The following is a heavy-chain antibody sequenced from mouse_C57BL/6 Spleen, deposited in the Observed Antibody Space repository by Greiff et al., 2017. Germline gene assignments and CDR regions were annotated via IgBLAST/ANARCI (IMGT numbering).Heavy chain of an antibody. Sequence: QVQLQQPGAELVMPGASVKLSCKASGYTFTSYWMHWVKQRPGQGLEWIGEIDPSDSYTNYNQKFKGKATITADPSSNTAYLQLSSLTSEDTAVYYCAITTVVADYWGQGTTLTVSS. CDR1: GYTFTSYW. CDR3: AITTVVADY. CDR2: IDPSDSYT. J-gene: IGHJ2*01. V-gene: IGHV1-69*01. D-gene: IGHD1-1*01.